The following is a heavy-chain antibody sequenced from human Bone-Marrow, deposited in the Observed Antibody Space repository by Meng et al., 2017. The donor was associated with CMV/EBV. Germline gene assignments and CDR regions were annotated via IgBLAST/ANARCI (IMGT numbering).Heavy chain of an antibody. J-gene: IGHJ4*02. CDR2: FNGYNGDT. CDR1: GFTFSTYV. V-gene: IGHV1-18*01. Sequence: ASVKVSCKASGFTFSTYVITWVRQAPGQWLEWMGWFNGYNGDTNYAQKAQGRVTVTIDTSTNTAYMEMRSLRSDDTAVYYCARGRMRADFDCWGQGTLVTVSS. CDR3: ARGRMRADFDC.